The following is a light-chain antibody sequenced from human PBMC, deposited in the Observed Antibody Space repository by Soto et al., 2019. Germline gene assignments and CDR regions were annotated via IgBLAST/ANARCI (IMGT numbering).Light chain of an antibody. Sequence: QSALTQPASVSGSPGQSITISCTGTSSDVGGYDLVSWYQQHPGKAPKLMIYEVTKRPSGVSNRFSGSRSGNTASLTVSGLQAEDEADYYFCSYAGSSTVVFGAGTKLTVL. CDR2: EVT. CDR3: CSYAGSSTVV. CDR1: SSDVGGYDL. V-gene: IGLV2-23*02. J-gene: IGLJ1*01.